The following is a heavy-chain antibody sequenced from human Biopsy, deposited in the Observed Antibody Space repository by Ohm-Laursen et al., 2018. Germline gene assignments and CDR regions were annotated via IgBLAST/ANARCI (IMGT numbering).Heavy chain of an antibody. CDR1: GFTFRTYG. Sequence: RSLRLSCSASGFTFRTYGMHWVRLAPGKGLEWVAVISYDQITKHYADSVRGRFTISRDNSKNTLYLQVNSLRAEDTAVYYCAKDLSVYYYYGIDVWDQGTAVTVSS. D-gene: IGHD5/OR15-5a*01. J-gene: IGHJ6*02. CDR2: ISYDQITK. V-gene: IGHV3-30*18. CDR3: AKDLSVYYYYGIDV.